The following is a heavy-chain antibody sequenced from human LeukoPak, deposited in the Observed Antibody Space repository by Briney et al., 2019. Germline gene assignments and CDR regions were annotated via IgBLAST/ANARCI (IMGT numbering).Heavy chain of an antibody. CDR1: GGSVSSGGFY. V-gene: IGHV4-31*03. Sequence: SETLSLTCTASGGSVSSGGFYWSWIRQHPGKGLEWFGYSYYSGSAYYNPSLKSRITISVDTSKNQFSLKLSSVTAADTAVYYCARARGYNFAGRIDLWGQGTLVTVSS. D-gene: IGHD5-18*01. CDR2: SYYSGSA. J-gene: IGHJ4*02. CDR3: ARARGYNFAGRIDL.